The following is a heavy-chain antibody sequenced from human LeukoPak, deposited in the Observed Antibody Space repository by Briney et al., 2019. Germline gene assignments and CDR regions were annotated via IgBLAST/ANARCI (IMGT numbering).Heavy chain of an antibody. CDR3: ARGKLRLYYFDY. J-gene: IGHJ4*02. Sequence: SETLSLTCTVSGGSISSSSYYWGWIRQPPGKGLEWIGSIYYSGGTYYNPSLKSRVTISVDTSKNQFSLKLSSVTAADTAVYYCARGKLRLYYFDYWGQGTLVTVSS. V-gene: IGHV4-39*07. CDR2: IYYSGGT. CDR1: GGSISSSSYY.